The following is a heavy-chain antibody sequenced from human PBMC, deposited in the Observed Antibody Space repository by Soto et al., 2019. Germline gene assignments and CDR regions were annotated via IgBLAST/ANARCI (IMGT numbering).Heavy chain of an antibody. Sequence: QVQLVQSGAEVKKPGSSVKVSCKASGGTFSSYTISWVRQAPGQGLEWMGRIIPILGIANYAQKFQGRVTITADKSTSTADMELSSLRSEDTAVYYCARSYCSGGSCYSFPIDYWGQGTLVTVSS. J-gene: IGHJ4*02. CDR2: IIPILGIA. V-gene: IGHV1-69*02. CDR3: ARSYCSGGSCYSFPIDY. CDR1: GGTFSSYT. D-gene: IGHD2-15*01.